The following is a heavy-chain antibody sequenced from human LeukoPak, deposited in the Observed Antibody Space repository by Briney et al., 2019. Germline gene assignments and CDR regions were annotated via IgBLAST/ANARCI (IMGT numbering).Heavy chain of an antibody. CDR2: ISSSSSYI. D-gene: IGHD6-13*01. J-gene: IGHJ5*02. CDR1: GFTFSSYS. CDR3: AREYSSSWDVNWFYP. Sequence: PGGSLRLSCAASGFTFSSYSMNWVRQAPGKGLEWVSSISSSSSYIYYADSVKGRFTISRDNAKNSLYLQMNSLRAEDTAVYYCAREYSSSWDVNWFYPWGQGTLVTVSS. V-gene: IGHV3-21*01.